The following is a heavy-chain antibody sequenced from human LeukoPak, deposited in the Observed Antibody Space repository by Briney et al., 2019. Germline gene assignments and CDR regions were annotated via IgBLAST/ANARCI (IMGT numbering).Heavy chain of an antibody. CDR3: VRRAGSYSHSYDY. V-gene: IGHV3-53*01. D-gene: IGHD2-15*01. CDR1: ELTLSSNY. Sequence: GGSLRLSCAASELTLSSNYMSWIRQAPGRGLEWVSFIYSGGSTYYADSVRGRFIISKDNSKNTLYLQMNSLRAEDTAVYYCVRRAGSYSHSYDYWGQGTLVTVSS. CDR2: IYSGGST. J-gene: IGHJ4*02.